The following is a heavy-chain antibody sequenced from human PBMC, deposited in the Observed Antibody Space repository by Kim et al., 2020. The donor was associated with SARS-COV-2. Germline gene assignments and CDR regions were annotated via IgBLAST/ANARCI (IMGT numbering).Heavy chain of an antibody. CDR1: RFTFSSYA. V-gene: IGHV3-23*01. CDR2: IFDSGHST. D-gene: IGHD2-2*01. CDR3: AKNVHITSVSFLWYFDL. Sequence: GGSLRLSCAASRFTFSSYAMTWVRQAPGKGLEWVSSIFDSGHSTYYADSVKGRFIISRDNSKNTLYLQMNNLRADDTAVYYCAKNVHITSVSFLWYFDLWRRG. J-gene: IGHJ2*01.